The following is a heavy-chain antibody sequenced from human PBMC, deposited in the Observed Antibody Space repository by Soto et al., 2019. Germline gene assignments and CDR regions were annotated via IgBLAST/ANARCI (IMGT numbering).Heavy chain of an antibody. CDR3: ARDQFAYSSSWSNDAFDI. D-gene: IGHD6-13*01. V-gene: IGHV3-30-3*01. CDR2: ISYDGSNK. J-gene: IGHJ3*02. CDR1: GFTFSSYA. Sequence: QVQLVESGGGVVQPGRSLRLSCAASGFTFSSYAMHWVRQAPGKGLEWVAVISYDGSNKYYADSVKGRFTISRDNSKNTLYLQMTSLRAEDTAVYYCARDQFAYSSSWSNDAFDIWGQGTMVTVSS.